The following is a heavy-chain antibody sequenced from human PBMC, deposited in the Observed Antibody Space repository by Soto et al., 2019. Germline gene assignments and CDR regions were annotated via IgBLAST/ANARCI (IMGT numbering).Heavy chain of an antibody. Sequence: QVQLVESGGGVVQPGRSLRLSCADSGFTFSSYAMHWVRQAPGKGLEWVAVISYDGSNKYYADSVKGRFTISRDNSKNTLYLQMNSLRAEDTAVYYCASGDSVAGTLYYFDYWGQGTLVTVSS. V-gene: IGHV3-30-3*01. J-gene: IGHJ4*02. CDR3: ASGDSVAGTLYYFDY. CDR2: ISYDGSNK. CDR1: GFTFSSYA. D-gene: IGHD6-19*01.